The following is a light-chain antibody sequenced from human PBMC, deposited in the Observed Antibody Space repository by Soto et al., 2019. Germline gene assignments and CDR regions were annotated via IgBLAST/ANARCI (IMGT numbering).Light chain of an antibody. CDR2: GAS. Sequence: ETVLTQSAATLSFSRGESATLSCRASQSVSSNLAWYQQKPGQAPRLLIYGASTRATGIPARFSGSGSGTEFTLTISSLQSEDFAVYYCHQYDNWPKTFGQGTRLEIK. J-gene: IGKJ5*01. CDR3: HQYDNWPKT. V-gene: IGKV3-15*01. CDR1: QSVSSN.